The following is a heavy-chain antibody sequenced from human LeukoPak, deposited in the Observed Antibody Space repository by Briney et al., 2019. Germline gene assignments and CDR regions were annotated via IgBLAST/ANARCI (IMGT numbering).Heavy chain of an antibody. CDR3: ARGGTGYSSSGFDY. J-gene: IGHJ4*02. V-gene: IGHV4-61*02. CDR2: IYTSGST. D-gene: IGHD6-13*01. Sequence: PSETLSLTCTVSGGSINSGSYYWSWIRQPAGKGLEWIGRIYTSGSTNYNPSLKSRVTISVDTSKNTFSLKLSRVTAADTAVYYCARGGTGYSSSGFDYWGQGTLVTVSS. CDR1: GGSINSGSYY.